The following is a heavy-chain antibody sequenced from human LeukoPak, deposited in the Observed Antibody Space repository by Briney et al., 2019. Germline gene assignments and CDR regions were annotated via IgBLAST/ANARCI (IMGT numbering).Heavy chain of an antibody. V-gene: IGHV1-46*01. CDR1: GYTFTSYY. CDR2: INPIGRST. J-gene: IGHJ4*02. CDR3: ARALRMATIPGVNMNYFDY. D-gene: IGHD5-24*01. Sequence: GASVKVSCKASGYTFTSYYMHWVRQAPGQGLEWMGIINPIGRSTIYAQKFQGRVTMTRDTSTSTVYMELSSLRSEDTAVYYCARALRMATIPGVNMNYFDYWGQGTLVTVSS.